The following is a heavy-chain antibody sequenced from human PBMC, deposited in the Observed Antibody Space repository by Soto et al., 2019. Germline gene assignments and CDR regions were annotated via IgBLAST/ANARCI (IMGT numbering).Heavy chain of an antibody. J-gene: IGHJ4*02. V-gene: IGHV4-59*01. CDR1: GGSISSYY. D-gene: IGHD2-2*01. Sequence: QVQLQESGPGLVKPSETLSLTCTVSGGSISSYYWSWIRQPPGKGLEWIGYIYYSGSTNYNPSLKSRVTISVDTSKNQFSLKLSSVTAADTAVYYCASAGGDIVVPFDYWGQGTLVTVSS. CDR2: IYYSGST. CDR3: ASAGGDIVVPFDY.